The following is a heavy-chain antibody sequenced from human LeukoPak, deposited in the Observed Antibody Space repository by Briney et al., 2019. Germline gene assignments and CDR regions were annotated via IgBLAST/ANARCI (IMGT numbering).Heavy chain of an antibody. D-gene: IGHD6-19*01. CDR1: GYSFSSFW. CDR3: ARERSSGWSDY. Sequence: PGGSLRLSCEGSGYSFSSFWMHWVRQAPGEGLVWVSRLNEDGGITNYADFAKGRFTISRDNARNTLYLQMNSLSADDTAVYYCARERSSGWSDYWGQGTLVTVSS. J-gene: IGHJ4*02. CDR2: LNEDGGIT. V-gene: IGHV3-74*01.